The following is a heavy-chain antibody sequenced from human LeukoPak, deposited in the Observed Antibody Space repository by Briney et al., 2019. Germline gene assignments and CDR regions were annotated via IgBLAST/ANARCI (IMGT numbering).Heavy chain of an antibody. Sequence: GGSLRLSCAASGFTFSDYYMSWIRQAPGKGLEWVSYISSSGSTIYYADSVKGRFTISRDNAKNSLYLQMNSLRAEDAAVYYCARDGVDDSSGYPDPGDYWGQGTLVTVSS. CDR1: GFTFSDYY. J-gene: IGHJ4*02. D-gene: IGHD3-22*01. CDR3: ARDGVDDSSGYPDPGDY. V-gene: IGHV3-11*01. CDR2: ISSSGSTI.